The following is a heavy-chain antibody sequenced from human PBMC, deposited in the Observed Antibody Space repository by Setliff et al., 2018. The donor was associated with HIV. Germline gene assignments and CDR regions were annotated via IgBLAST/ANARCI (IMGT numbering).Heavy chain of an antibody. J-gene: IGHJ3*02. D-gene: IGHD5-18*01. CDR3: ARPRYTYGTPPAFDI. CDR2: IYFSGST. Sequence: WETLSLTCTVSGGSISSSSHYWGWIRQPPGKGLEWIGSIYFSGSTYYNPSLKSRVTISVDTSKNQFSLKLTSVTAADTAVYYCARPRYTYGTPPAFDIWGRGTVVTVSS. V-gene: IGHV4-39*01. CDR1: GGSISSSSHY.